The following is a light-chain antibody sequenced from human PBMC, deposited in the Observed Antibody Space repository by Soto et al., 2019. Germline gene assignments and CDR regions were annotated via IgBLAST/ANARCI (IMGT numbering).Light chain of an antibody. Sequence: QSALTQPASVSGSPGQSITISCTGTGSDIGYFNYVSWYQQQPGKAPKLMIYEVDNRPSGVSIRFSGSKSGSTASLTISGLQAEDEADYYCKSYAGGSTYVFGTGTQVTVL. CDR3: KSYAGGSTYV. CDR1: GSDIGYFNY. V-gene: IGLV2-14*01. CDR2: EVD. J-gene: IGLJ1*01.